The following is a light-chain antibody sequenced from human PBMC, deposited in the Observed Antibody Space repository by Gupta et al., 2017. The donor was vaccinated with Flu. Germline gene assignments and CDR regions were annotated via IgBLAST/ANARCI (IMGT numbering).Light chain of an antibody. Sequence: QCVLTQPPSVSGAPGQRVTISCTGSSSNIGAGYAVHWYQQLPGTGPKLLIFDSSHWPSGVPDRFSDSKSGTSASLAITGLQAEDEADYYCQSYDRDLSAWVFGGGTKLTVL. CDR1: SSNIGAGYA. CDR2: DSS. J-gene: IGLJ3*02. CDR3: QSYDRDLSAWV. V-gene: IGLV1-40*01.